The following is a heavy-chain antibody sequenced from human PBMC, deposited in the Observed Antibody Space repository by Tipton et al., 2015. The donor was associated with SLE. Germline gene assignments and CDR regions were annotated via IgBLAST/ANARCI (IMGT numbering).Heavy chain of an antibody. Sequence: TLSLTCAVYGGSFSGYYWSWIRQPPGKGLEWIGEINHSGSTNYNPSLKSRVTISVDTSKNQFSLKLSSVTAADTAVYYCASVGGSSSPFDYWGQGTLVTVSS. CDR2: INHSGST. D-gene: IGHD6-6*01. CDR1: GGSFSGYY. J-gene: IGHJ4*02. CDR3: ASVGGSSSPFDY. V-gene: IGHV4-34*01.